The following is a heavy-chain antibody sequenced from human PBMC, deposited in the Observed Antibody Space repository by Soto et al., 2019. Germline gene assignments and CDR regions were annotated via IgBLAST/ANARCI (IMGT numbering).Heavy chain of an antibody. V-gene: IGHV4-39*01. CDR3: ARHINDILTGNNWFDP. CDR1: GGSISSSSYY. CDR2: IYYSGST. D-gene: IGHD3-9*01. Sequence: SETLSLTCTVSGGSISSSSYYWGWIRQPPGKGLEWIGSIYYSGSTYYNPSLKSRVTISVDTSKNQFSLKLSSVTAADTAVYYCARHINDILTGNNWFDPWGQGTLVTVSS. J-gene: IGHJ5*02.